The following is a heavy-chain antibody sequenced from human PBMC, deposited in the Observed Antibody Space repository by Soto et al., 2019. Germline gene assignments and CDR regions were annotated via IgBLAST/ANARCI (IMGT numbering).Heavy chain of an antibody. D-gene: IGHD3-9*01. CDR2: IYYSGST. CDR3: ARAGPYDSPAYFDL. V-gene: IGHV4-30-4*01. Sequence: TLSLTCTVSGGSISSGDYYWSWIRQPPGKGLEWIGYIYYSGSTYYNPSLKSRVTISVDTSKNQFSLKLSSVTAADTAVYYCARAGPYDSPAYFDLWGRGPLVTVSS. CDR1: GGSISSGDYY. J-gene: IGHJ2*01.